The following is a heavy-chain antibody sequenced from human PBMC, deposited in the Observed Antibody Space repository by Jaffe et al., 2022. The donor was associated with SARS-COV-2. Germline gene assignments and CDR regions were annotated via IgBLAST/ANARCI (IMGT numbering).Heavy chain of an antibody. CDR2: IKSKTDGGTT. CDR3: TKSPIVVVPAATGKDRSYYYYYYMDV. J-gene: IGHJ6*03. V-gene: IGHV3-15*01. D-gene: IGHD2-2*01. Sequence: EVQLVESGGGLVKPGGSLRLSCAASGFTFSNAWMSWVRQAPGKGLEWVGRIKSKTDGGTTDYAAPVKGRFTISRDDSKNTLYLQMNSLKTEDTAVYYCTKSPIVVVPAATGKDRSYYYYYYMDVWGKGTTVTVSS. CDR1: GFTFSNAW.